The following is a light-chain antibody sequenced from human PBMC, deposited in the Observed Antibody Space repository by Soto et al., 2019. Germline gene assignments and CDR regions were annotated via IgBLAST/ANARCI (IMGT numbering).Light chain of an antibody. CDR1: QGINSD. Sequence: DIQLTQSPSFLSASVGDRVTITCRASQGINSDLAWYQQKPGRAPKLLIYAATTLQSGVPSRFSGSGSGTEFTLTISSLQPDDFATYYCQQHNNYPLTFGGGAKVEI. V-gene: IGKV1-9*01. CDR2: AAT. CDR3: QQHNNYPLT. J-gene: IGKJ4*01.